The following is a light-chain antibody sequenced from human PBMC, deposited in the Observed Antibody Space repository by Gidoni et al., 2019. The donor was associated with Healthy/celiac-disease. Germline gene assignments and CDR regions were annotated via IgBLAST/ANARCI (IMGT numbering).Light chain of an antibody. J-gene: IGKJ3*01. Sequence: DIQITQSPSSLSAPVGYRFTTTCRASQGISSWLDWYQQKPGKAPKLLIYAASSLQSGVPSRFSGSGSGTDFTLTISSLQPEDFAAYYCQQANSFPFTFGPGTKVDIK. CDR2: AAS. V-gene: IGKV1-12*01. CDR1: QGISSW. CDR3: QQANSFPFT.